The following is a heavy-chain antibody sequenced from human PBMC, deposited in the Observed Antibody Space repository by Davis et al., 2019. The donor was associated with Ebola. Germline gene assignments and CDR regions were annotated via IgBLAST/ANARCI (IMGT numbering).Heavy chain of an antibody. Sequence: GSLRLSCAVYGGSFSGYYWSWIRQPPGKGLEWIGYIYYSGSTNYNPSLKSRVTISVDTSKNQFSLKLSSVTAADTAVYYCARRGELELSPLFSAYYGMDVWGQGTTVTVSS. J-gene: IGHJ6*02. CDR1: GGSFSGYY. CDR2: IYYSGST. CDR3: ARRGELELSPLFSAYYGMDV. D-gene: IGHD1-7*01. V-gene: IGHV4-59*08.